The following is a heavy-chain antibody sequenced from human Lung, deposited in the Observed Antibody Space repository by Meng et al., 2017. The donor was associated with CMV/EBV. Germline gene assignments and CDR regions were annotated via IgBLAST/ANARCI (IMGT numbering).Heavy chain of an antibody. D-gene: IGHD2-2*01. CDR2: IYYSGST. V-gene: IGHV4-31*03. CDR1: GGSISSGGYY. J-gene: IGHJ2*01. Sequence: LRLXCTVSGGSISSGGYYWSWIRQHPGKGLEWIGYIYYSGSTYYNPSLKSRVTISVDTSKNQFSLKLSSVTAADTAVYYCARYCSSTSCRNRYFDLWGRGTLVTVSS. CDR3: ARYCSSTSCRNRYFDL.